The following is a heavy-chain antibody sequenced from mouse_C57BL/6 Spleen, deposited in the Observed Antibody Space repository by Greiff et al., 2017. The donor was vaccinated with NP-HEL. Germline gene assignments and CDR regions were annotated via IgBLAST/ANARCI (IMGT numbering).Heavy chain of an antibody. V-gene: IGHV1-53*01. CDR2: INPSTGGT. CDR3: SRLHPYDYDDYAMDY. J-gene: IGHJ4*01. Sequence: QVQLQQPGTELVKPGASVKLSCKASGYTFTSYWMHWVKQRPGQGLEWIGNINPSTGGTNYNEKFKSKATLTVDKSSSTAYMQLSSLTSEDSAVYYCSRLHPYDYDDYAMDYWGQGTSVTVSS. CDR1: GYTFTSYW. D-gene: IGHD2-4*01.